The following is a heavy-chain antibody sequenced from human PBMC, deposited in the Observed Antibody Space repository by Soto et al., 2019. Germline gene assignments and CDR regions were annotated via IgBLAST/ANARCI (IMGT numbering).Heavy chain of an antibody. V-gene: IGHV4-39*01. CDR3: ARRQYSSSSGFDY. CDR1: GGSISSSSYY. Sequence: PSETLSLTCTVSGGSISSSSYYWGWIRQPPGKGLEWIGSIYCSGSTYYNPSLKSRVTISVDTSKNQFSLKLSSVTAADTAVYYCARRQYSSSSGFDYWGQGTLVTVSS. D-gene: IGHD6-6*01. CDR2: IYCSGST. J-gene: IGHJ4*02.